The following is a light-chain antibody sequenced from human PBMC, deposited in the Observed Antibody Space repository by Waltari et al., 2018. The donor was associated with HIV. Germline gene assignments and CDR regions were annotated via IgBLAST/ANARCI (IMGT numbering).Light chain of an antibody. CDR1: QSVSSN. J-gene: IGKJ1*01. Sequence: ELLMTQSPATLSVSPGERATLSCRASQSVSSNLAWYQQKPGQAPRLLIYGASTRATGIPARFSGSGSGTEFTLTISSLQSEDFAVYYCQQYNNWLWTFGQGTKVEIK. V-gene: IGKV3-15*01. CDR2: GAS. CDR3: QQYNNWLWT.